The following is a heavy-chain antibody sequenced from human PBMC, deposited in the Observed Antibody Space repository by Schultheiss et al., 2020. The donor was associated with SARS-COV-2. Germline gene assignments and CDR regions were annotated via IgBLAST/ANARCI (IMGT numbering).Heavy chain of an antibody. Sequence: GGSLRLSCAASGFTFSSYAMSWVRQAPGKGLEWVSAISGSGGSTYYADSVKGRFTISRDNANKSLYLQMNSLRAEDTAVYYCAILDAGIPFDYWGQGALVTVSS. CDR3: AILDAGIPFDY. J-gene: IGHJ4*02. CDR2: ISGSGGST. CDR1: GFTFSSYA. D-gene: IGHD1-1*01. V-gene: IGHV3-23*01.